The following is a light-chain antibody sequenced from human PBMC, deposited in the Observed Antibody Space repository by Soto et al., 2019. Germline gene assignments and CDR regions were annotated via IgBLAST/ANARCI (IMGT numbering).Light chain of an antibody. CDR1: QSLLHSNGYNY. CDR3: QQANSFPLT. Sequence: DIVMTQSPLSLPVTPGEPASISCRSSQSLLHSNGYNYLDWYLQKPGQSPQLLIYLGSNRASGVPDRFSGSGSGTDFTLTISDLQPEDFATYFCQQANSFPLTFGGGTKVEIK. CDR2: LGS. J-gene: IGKJ4*01. V-gene: IGKV2-28*01.